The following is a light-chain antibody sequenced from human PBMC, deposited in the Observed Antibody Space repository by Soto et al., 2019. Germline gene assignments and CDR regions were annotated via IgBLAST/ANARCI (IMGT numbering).Light chain of an antibody. CDR2: DAN. Sequence: QSVLTQPASVSGSPGQSITISCTGTISDIGGYNFISWYQHHPGKAPKLVIYDANNRPSGISYRFSGSKSGNTASLTISGLQAEDEADYYCASYTRTTTLVFGGGTQLTVL. V-gene: IGLV2-14*01. CDR1: ISDIGGYNF. CDR3: ASYTRTTTLV. J-gene: IGLJ2*01.